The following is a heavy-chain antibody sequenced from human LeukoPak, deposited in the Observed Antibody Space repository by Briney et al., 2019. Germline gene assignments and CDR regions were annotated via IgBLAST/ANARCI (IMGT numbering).Heavy chain of an antibody. V-gene: IGHV4-59*01. Sequence: YYSGSNNYNPSLKSRVTISVDTSKNQFSLKLSSVTAADTAVYYCARALDYYGSGSYFFDYWGQGTLVTVSS. CDR3: ARALDYYGSGSYFFDY. J-gene: IGHJ4*02. CDR2: YYSGSN. D-gene: IGHD3-10*01.